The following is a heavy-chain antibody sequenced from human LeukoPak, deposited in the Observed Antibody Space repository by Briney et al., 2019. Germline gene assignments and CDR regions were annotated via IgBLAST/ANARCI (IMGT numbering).Heavy chain of an antibody. D-gene: IGHD1-26*01. CDR2: INTDGRIT. V-gene: IGHV3-64*02. CDR1: GFSFRNYA. J-gene: IGHJ4*02. Sequence: GGSLRLSCVASGFSFRNYAIHWVSQAPGKGLEYVSVINTDGRITYYADSVKGRFTISRDNSKNTVYLQMGSLRGEDTAVYYCARGGGSYYLGEFDYWGQGTLVTVSS. CDR3: ARGGGSYYLGEFDY.